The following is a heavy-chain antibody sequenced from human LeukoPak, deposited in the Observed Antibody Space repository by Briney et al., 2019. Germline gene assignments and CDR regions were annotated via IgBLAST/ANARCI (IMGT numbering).Heavy chain of an antibody. CDR1: GFTFSSYA. D-gene: IGHD3-22*01. CDR3: ARDNYYDSSGHKTWCLEV. CDR2: ISYDGSNK. J-gene: IGHJ6*01. Sequence: GGSLRLSCAASGFTFSSYAMHWVRQAPGKGLEWVAVISYDGSNKYYADSVKGRFTISRDNSKNTLYLQMNSLRAEDTAVYYCARDNYYDSSGHKTWCLEVCGQGTTVTVSS. V-gene: IGHV3-30-3*01.